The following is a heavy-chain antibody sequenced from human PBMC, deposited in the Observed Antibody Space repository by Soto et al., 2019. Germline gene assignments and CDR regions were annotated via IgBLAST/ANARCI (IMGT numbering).Heavy chain of an antibody. Sequence: QVPLVQSGAEVKKPGASVKVSCKASGSTFTSYAMHWVRQAPGQRLEWMGWINAGNCNTKYSQKFQGRVTITRDTPESIADMELSSVISEDTAVYYCARDRMVVTAARAYFAYWGQGTLVTVST. CDR2: INAGNCNT. CDR3: ARDRMVVTAARAYFAY. J-gene: IGHJ4*02. D-gene: IGHD2-21*02. CDR1: GSTFTSYA. V-gene: IGHV1-3*01.